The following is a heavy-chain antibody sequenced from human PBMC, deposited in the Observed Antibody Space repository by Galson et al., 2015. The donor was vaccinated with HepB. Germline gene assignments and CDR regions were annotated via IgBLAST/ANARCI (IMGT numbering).Heavy chain of an antibody. CDR1: GFTFGDYA. D-gene: IGHD3-10*01. J-gene: IGHJ5*02. CDR2: IRSQAYGGRI. CDR3: ARDRGGSSFGLGSGWFDA. V-gene: IGHV3-49*03. Sequence: SLRLSCAGSGFTFGDYAMSWFRQAPGKGLEWVAFIRSQAYGGRIDYAASVRGRFTFSRDDSESIVYLQMNNLKTEDTGLYYCARDRGGSSFGLGSGWFDAWGQGSQVTVSS.